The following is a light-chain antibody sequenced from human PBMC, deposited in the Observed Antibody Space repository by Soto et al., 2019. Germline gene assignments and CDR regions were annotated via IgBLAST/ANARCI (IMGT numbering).Light chain of an antibody. CDR2: LNSDGSH. J-gene: IGLJ3*02. Sequence: QTVVTQSPSASASLGASVKLTCTLSSGHSSYAIAWHQQQPEKGPRYLMKLNSDGSHSKGDGIPDRFSGSSSGAERYLTISSLQSEDGADYYCQTWGTGTRGVFGGGTKLTVL. CDR1: SGHSSYA. CDR3: QTWGTGTRGV. V-gene: IGLV4-69*01.